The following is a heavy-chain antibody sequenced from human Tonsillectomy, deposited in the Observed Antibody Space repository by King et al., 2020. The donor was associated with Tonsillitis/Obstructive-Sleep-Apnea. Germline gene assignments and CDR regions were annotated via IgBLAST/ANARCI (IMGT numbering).Heavy chain of an antibody. Sequence: VQLQQWGAGLLKPSETLSLTCAVYGESFSGHYWSWIRQPPGKGLEWIGEINYSGSTNYNPSLKSRVTISVDTSKNQFSLNLNSMTAADTAVNYCARRHSVTVVPFDYWGQGTLVTVSS. D-gene: IGHD1-20*01. CDR3: ARRHSVTVVPFDY. J-gene: IGHJ4*02. CDR2: INYSGST. CDR1: GESFSGHY. V-gene: IGHV4-34*01.